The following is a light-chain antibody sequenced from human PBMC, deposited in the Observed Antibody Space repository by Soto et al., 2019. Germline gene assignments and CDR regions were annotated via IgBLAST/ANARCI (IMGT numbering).Light chain of an antibody. V-gene: IGKV3-20*01. Sequence: EIVLTQSPGTLSLSPGERATLSCRASQSISSGYLAWYQQKPGQAPRLLLYGASTRATGIPDRFSGSGSGTDFTLTISRLEPEDFAVYYCQQYYNWPRTFGQGTKVDIK. CDR3: QQYYNWPRT. J-gene: IGKJ1*01. CDR1: QSISSGY. CDR2: GAS.